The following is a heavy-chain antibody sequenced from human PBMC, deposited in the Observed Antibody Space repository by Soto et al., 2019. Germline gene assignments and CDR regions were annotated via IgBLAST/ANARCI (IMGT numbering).Heavy chain of an antibody. CDR3: ARRAADSDYVFDY. D-gene: IGHD4-4*01. J-gene: IGHJ4*02. CDR1: GFTFSSYW. CDR2: IKQDGSEK. Sequence: GGSLRLSCAASGFTFSSYWMSWVRQAPGKGLEWVANIKQDGSEKYYVDSVKGRFTISRDNAKNSLYLQMNSLRAEDTAVYYCARRAADSDYVFDYWGQGTLVTVSS. V-gene: IGHV3-7*01.